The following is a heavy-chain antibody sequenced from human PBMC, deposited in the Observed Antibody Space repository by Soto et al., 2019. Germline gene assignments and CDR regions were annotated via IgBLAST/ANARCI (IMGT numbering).Heavy chain of an antibody. CDR1: GFTFSSYA. Sequence: GGSLRLSCAASGFTFSSYAMSWVRQAPGKGLEWVSAISGSGGSTYYADSVKGRFTISRDNSKNTLYLQMNSLRAEDTAVYYCAKDYCSGGSCDQYFDYWGQGTLVTVSS. CDR3: AKDYCSGGSCDQYFDY. V-gene: IGHV3-23*01. D-gene: IGHD2-15*01. CDR2: ISGSGGST. J-gene: IGHJ4*02.